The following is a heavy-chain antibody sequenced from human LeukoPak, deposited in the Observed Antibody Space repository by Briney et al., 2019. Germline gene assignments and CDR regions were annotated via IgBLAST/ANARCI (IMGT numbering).Heavy chain of an antibody. CDR2: IYTSGST. V-gene: IGHV4-4*09. CDR1: GGSISSYY. J-gene: IGHJ4*02. Sequence: SETLSLTCTVSGGSISSYYWSWIRQPPGKGLEWIGYIYTSGSTNYNPSLKSRVTISVDTSKNQFSLKLSSVTAADTAVYYCARQNLGRSHALGYWGQGTLVTVSS. CDR3: ARQNLGRSHALGY. D-gene: IGHD3-16*01.